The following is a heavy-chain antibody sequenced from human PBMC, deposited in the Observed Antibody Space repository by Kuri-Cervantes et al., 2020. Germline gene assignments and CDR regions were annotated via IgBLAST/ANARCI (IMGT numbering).Heavy chain of an antibody. D-gene: IGHD2/OR15-2a*01. CDR2: MNPNSGNT. Sequence: ASVKVSCKASGYTFTYRYLHWVRQAPGQGLEWMGWMNPNSGNTGYAQKFQGRVTMTRNTSISTAYMELSSLRSEDTAVYYCARRVEDYNTKNYHHFDYWGQGTLVTVSS. CDR3: ARRVEDYNTKNYHHFDY. CDR1: GYTFTYRY. J-gene: IGHJ4*02. V-gene: IGHV1-8*02.